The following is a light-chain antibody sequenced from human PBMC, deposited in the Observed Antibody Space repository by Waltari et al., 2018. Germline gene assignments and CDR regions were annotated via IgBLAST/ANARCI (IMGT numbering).Light chain of an antibody. CDR3: QKDNSFPLP. Sequence: IQLTQSPSPLSASVGDRVTITCRASQGISNYLTWYHQKTGKAPKLLIYTAYTLQSGVPSMFSGSGSGTDFTLTISSLQPEDFASYFCQKDNSFPLPFGGGTKVETK. CDR1: QGISNY. CDR2: TAY. J-gene: IGKJ4*01. V-gene: IGKV1-9*01.